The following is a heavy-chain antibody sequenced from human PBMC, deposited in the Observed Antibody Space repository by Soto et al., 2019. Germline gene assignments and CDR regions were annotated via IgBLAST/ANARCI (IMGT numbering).Heavy chain of an antibody. CDR1: GGTFSSYA. CDR2: IIPIFGTA. J-gene: IGHJ6*02. CDR3: GRAHQDYPLDYYYGMDV. D-gene: IGHD4-17*01. V-gene: IGHV1-69*01. Sequence: QVQLVQSGAEVKKPGSSVKVSCKASGGTFSSYAISWVRQAPGQGLEWMGGIIPIFGTANYAQKFQGRVTITADESTSTAYMELSSLRSEDTAVYYCGRAHQDYPLDYYYGMDVWGQGTTVTVSS.